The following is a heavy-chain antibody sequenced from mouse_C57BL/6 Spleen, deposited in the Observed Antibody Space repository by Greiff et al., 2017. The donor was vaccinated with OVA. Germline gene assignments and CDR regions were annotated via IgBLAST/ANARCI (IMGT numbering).Heavy chain of an antibody. CDR3: TREGYYDGCSAWFAY. J-gene: IGHJ3*01. D-gene: IGHD2-3*01. V-gene: IGHV5-9-1*02. CDR2: ISRGGDYI. Sequence: EVKLVESGEGLVKPGGSLKLSCAASGFTFSSYAMSWVRQTPEKRLEWVAYISRGGDYIYYADTMKGRFTISRDNARNTPSLQMNSLKSEDTAMDYCTREGYYDGCSAWFAYWGQGTLVTVSA. CDR1: GFTFSSYA.